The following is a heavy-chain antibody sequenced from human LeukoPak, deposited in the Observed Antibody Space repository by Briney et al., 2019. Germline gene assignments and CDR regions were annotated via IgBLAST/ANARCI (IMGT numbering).Heavy chain of an antibody. CDR1: GGSISSSTYF. D-gene: IGHD3-10*01. CDR2: VYYTGST. CDR3: ARYGSGSSDPPRAFDI. J-gene: IGHJ3*02. Sequence: SETLSLTCTVSGGSISSSTYFWGWIRQPPGKGLEWIGNVYYTGSTYHNPSLKSRATISVDTSKNLFSLKLSSVTAADTAVYYCARYGSGSSDPPRAFDIWGQGTRVTVSS. V-gene: IGHV4-39*01.